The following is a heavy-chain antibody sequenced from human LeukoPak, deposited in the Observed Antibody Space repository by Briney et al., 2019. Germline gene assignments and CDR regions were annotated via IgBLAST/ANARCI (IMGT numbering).Heavy chain of an antibody. CDR3: ARGLRITIFGVAPYGMDV. J-gene: IGHJ6*02. Sequence: KPSETLSLTCAVYGGSFSGYYWSWIRQPPGKGLEWIGEINHSGSTNYNPSLKSRVTISVDTSKNQFSLKLSSVTAADTAVYYCARGLRITIFGVAPYGMDVWGQGTTVTVSS. D-gene: IGHD3-3*01. CDR1: GGSFSGYY. CDR2: INHSGST. V-gene: IGHV4-34*01.